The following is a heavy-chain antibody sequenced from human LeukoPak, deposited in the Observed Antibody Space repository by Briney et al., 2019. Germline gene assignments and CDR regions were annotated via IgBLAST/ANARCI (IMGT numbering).Heavy chain of an antibody. Sequence: ASVKVSCKASGYTFTSYGISWVRQAPGQGLEWMGWISAYNGNTNYAQNPQGRVTMTTDTSTSTAYMELRSLRSDDTAVYYCARVGEITMIVVDTDYWGQGTPVTVSS. V-gene: IGHV1-18*01. CDR2: ISAYNGNT. CDR1: GYTFTSYG. CDR3: ARVGEITMIVVDTDY. J-gene: IGHJ4*02. D-gene: IGHD3-22*01.